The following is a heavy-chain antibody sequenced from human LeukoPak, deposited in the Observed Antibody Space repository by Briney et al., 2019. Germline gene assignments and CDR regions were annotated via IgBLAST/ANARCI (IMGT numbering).Heavy chain of an antibody. CDR1: GFTFSHYS. CDR2: ISSSSSYI. V-gene: IGHV3-21*04. J-gene: IGHJ4*02. CDR3: ARSDFWSGYHRGYFDY. D-gene: IGHD3-3*01. Sequence: GGSLRLSCAASGFTFSHYSMNWVRQAPGKGLEWVSSISSSSSYIYYADSVKGRFTISRDNAKNSLYLQMNSLRVEDTAVYYCARSDFWSGYHRGYFDYWGQGTLVTVSS.